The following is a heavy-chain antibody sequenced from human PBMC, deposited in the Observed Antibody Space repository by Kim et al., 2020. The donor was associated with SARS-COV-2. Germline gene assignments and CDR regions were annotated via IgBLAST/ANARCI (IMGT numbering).Heavy chain of an antibody. CDR2: ISAYNGNT. J-gene: IGHJ4*02. D-gene: IGHD3-10*01. CDR1: GYTFTSYG. V-gene: IGHV1-18*04. CDR3: ARDGLLWFGELSYYFDY. Sequence: ASVKVSCKASGYTFTSYGISWVRQAPGQGLEWMGWISAYNGNTNYAQKLQGRVTMTTDTSTSTAYMELRSLRSDDTAVYYCARDGLLWFGELSYYFDYWGQGTLVTVSS.